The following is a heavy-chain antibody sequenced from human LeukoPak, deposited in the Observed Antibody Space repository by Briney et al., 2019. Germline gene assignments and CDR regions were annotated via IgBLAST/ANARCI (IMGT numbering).Heavy chain of an antibody. CDR1: GFTFDDYA. D-gene: IGHD3-3*01. J-gene: IGHJ4*02. Sequence: GRSLRLSCAASGFTFDDYAMHWVRQAPGMGLEWVSGISWNSGSIGYADSVKGRFTISRDNAKNSLYLQMNSLRAEDAALYYCAKGTFGVVLVWGQGTLVTVSS. V-gene: IGHV3-9*01. CDR3: AKGTFGVVLV. CDR2: ISWNSGSI.